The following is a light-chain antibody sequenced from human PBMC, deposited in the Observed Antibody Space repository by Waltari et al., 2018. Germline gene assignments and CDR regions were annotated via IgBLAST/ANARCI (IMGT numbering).Light chain of an antibody. CDR3: KQYGSSPPDT. J-gene: IGKJ4*01. V-gene: IGKV3-20*01. Sequence: EIVLTQSPGTLSLSPGERATLSCRASQSVSSTYLAWYQQKPGQAPRLLIYGASSRATSITDRFSGSGSGTDFNLNISRLEPDDFVVYYCKQYGSSPPDTFGGGTKVEIK. CDR2: GAS. CDR1: QSVSSTY.